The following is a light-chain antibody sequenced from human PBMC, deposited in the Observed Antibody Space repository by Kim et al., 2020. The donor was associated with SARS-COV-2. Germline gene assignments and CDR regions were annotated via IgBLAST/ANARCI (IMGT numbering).Light chain of an antibody. CDR2: GAS. Sequence: EIVMTQSPATLSVSPGERATLSCRASQSVRSNLAWYQQKPGQAPRLLIYGASTRATGIPARFSGSGSGTEFTLTISSLQSEDFAVYYCQQYDNWPPYTCGQGTKLEI. CDR1: QSVRSN. V-gene: IGKV3-15*01. J-gene: IGKJ2*01. CDR3: QQYDNWPPYT.